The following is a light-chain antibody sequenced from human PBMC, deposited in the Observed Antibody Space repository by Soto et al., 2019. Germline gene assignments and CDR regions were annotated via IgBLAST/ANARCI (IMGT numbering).Light chain of an antibody. CDR2: DAS. CDR1: QSVSSF. J-gene: IGKJ4*01. CDR3: QQRSNWPLT. Sequence: EIVLTQSPATLSLSPGKRATLSCRASQSVSSFLAWYQQKPGQHPRLLIYDASNRATGIPARFSGSGSGTAFTLTISSLEPADFAVYYCQQRSNWPLTFGGGTKVEIK. V-gene: IGKV3-11*01.